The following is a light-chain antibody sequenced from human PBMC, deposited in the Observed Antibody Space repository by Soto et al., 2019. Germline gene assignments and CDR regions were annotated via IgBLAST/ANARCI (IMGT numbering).Light chain of an antibody. CDR1: NSDVGGYNY. Sequence: QSVLTQPPSASGSPGQSVTISCTGTNSDVGGYNYVSWYQQYPGKAPKLIIYEVNERPSGVPDRFSGSKPGNTASLTVSGLQTADEADYYCSSYAGSNWYVFGTGTRSPS. CDR3: SSYAGSNWYV. V-gene: IGLV2-8*01. CDR2: EVN. J-gene: IGLJ1*01.